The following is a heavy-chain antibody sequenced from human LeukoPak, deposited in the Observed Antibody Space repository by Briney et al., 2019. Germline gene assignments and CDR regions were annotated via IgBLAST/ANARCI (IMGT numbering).Heavy chain of an antibody. CDR2: ISTSSIYI. J-gene: IGHJ3*02. CDR1: GFTFSSYN. V-gene: IGHV3-21*01. D-gene: IGHD1-26*01. CDR3: ARPSIVGATLIDAFDI. Sequence: GGSLRLSCAASGFTFSSYNMNWVRQAPGKGLEWVSSISTSSIYIYYADSVKGRFTISRDNAKHSLFLQMNSLRAEDTAVYYCARPSIVGATLIDAFDIWGQGTMVTVSS.